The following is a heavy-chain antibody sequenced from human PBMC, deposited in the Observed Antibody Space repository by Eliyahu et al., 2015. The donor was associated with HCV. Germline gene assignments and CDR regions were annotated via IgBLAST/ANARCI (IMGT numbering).Heavy chain of an antibody. Sequence: EVQLVESGGGLVKPGGSLRLXCAASGFTFSNAWMSWVRQAPGKGLEWVGRIKSKTDGGTTDYAAPVKGRFTISRDDSKNTLYLQMNSLKTEDTAVYYCTTDPKYSSSFYWGQGTLVTVSS. J-gene: IGHJ4*02. CDR1: GFTFSNAW. V-gene: IGHV3-15*01. D-gene: IGHD6-6*01. CDR2: IKSKTDGGTT. CDR3: TTDPKYSSSFY.